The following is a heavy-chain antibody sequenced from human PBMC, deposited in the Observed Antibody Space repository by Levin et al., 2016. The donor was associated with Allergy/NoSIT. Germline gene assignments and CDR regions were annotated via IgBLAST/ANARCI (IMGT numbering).Heavy chain of an antibody. Sequence: GESLKISCAASGFTFSSYWMHWVRQAPGKGLVWVSRISGDGSSTSYAESVQGRFTISRDNAKNTLYLQMNSLRAEDTAVYYCARVQSSSGYLPNYWGQGTLVTVSS. CDR2: ISGDGSST. CDR1: GFTFSSYW. V-gene: IGHV3-74*01. D-gene: IGHD3-22*01. J-gene: IGHJ4*02. CDR3: ARVQSSSGYLPNY.